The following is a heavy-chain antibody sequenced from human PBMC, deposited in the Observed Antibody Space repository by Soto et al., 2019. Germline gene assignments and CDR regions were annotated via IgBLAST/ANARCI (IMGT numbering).Heavy chain of an antibody. CDR3: AHSSSWYRGKRMGWFDP. D-gene: IGHD6-13*01. CDR1: GGSFSGYY. CDR2: INHSGST. Sequence: SETLSLTCAVYGGSFSGYYWSWIRQPPGKGLEWIGEINHSGSTNYNPSLKSRVTISVDTSKNQFSLKLSSVTAADTAVYYCAHSSSWYRGKRMGWFDPWGQGTLVTVSS. J-gene: IGHJ5*02. V-gene: IGHV4-34*01.